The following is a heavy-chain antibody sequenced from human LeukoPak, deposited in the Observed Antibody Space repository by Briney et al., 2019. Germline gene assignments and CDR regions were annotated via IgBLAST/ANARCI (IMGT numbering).Heavy chain of an antibody. V-gene: IGHV3-33*01. D-gene: IGHD6-13*01. J-gene: IGHJ6*02. CDR3: ARGGLIKAGAGSYYGLDV. CDR2: IYYDGSTQ. Sequence: GGSLRLSCAASGFSFSSSGMHWVRQAPGKNLEWVAVIYYDGSTQYYADSVKGRFTISRDNSKNTLFLQMNSLRAEDTAVYYCARGGLIKAGAGSYYGLDVWGQGTTVTVSS. CDR1: GFSFSSSG.